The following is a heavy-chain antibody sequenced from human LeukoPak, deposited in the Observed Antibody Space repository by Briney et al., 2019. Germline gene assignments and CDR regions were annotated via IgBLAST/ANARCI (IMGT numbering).Heavy chain of an antibody. CDR1: GYTFISYE. Sequence: ASVKVSCKASGYTFISYEINWVRQATGQGLEWMGWMNPNSGNTGYAQKFQGRVTFTRDTSINTAYMELSSLRYDDTAVYYCATNILVRDIINWFDPWGQGTLVIVSS. D-gene: IGHD3-10*01. V-gene: IGHV1-8*03. CDR2: MNPNSGNT. CDR3: ATNILVRDIINWFDP. J-gene: IGHJ5*02.